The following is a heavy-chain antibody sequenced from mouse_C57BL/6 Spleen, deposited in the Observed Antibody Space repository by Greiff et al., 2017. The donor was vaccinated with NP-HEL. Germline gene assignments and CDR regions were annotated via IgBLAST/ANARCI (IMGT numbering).Heavy chain of an antibody. CDR2: IYPSDSET. D-gene: IGHD1-1*01. V-gene: IGHV1-61*01. CDR1: GYTFTSYW. Sequence: LQQPGAELVRPGSSVKLSCKASGYTFTSYWMGWVKQRPGQGLEWIGNIYPSDSETHYNQKFKDKATLTVDKSSSTAYMQLSSLTSEDSAVYYCARRVYYYGSSYAMDYWGQGTSVTVSS. J-gene: IGHJ4*01. CDR3: ARRVYYYGSSYAMDY.